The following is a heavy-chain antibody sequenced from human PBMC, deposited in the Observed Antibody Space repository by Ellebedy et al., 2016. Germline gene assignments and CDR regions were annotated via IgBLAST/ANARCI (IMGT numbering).Heavy chain of an antibody. J-gene: IGHJ5*02. D-gene: IGHD6-19*01. CDR3: ATKTAVAGGIEH. CDR2: ISYSGST. CDR1: GGSISTRTYF. Sequence: SETLSLTCTVSGGSISTRTYFWGWIRQPPGKGLEWIGSISYSGSTDYAPSLKSRVNISVDPSRNQFSLRLSSVTAADTSVYFCATKTAVAGGIEHWGQGTLVTVAS. V-gene: IGHV4-39*01.